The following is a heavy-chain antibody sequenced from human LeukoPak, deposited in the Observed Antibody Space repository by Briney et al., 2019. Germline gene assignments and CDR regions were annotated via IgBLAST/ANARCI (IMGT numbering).Heavy chain of an antibody. Sequence: GGSLRLSCAASGFIFDSFAMHWVRQAPGKGLEWVAMISFDGSNIYYTDSVKGRFTISRDNSKNTLYLQMDSLRAEDTAVYYCARSQHRGYTWNSRGDYFDYWGQGTLITVSS. CDR2: ISFDGSNI. D-gene: IGHD1-1*01. J-gene: IGHJ4*02. V-gene: IGHV3-30-3*01. CDR3: ARSQHRGYTWNSRGDYFDY. CDR1: GFIFDSFA.